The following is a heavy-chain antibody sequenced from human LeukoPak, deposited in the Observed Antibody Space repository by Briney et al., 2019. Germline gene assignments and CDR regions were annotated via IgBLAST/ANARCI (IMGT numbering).Heavy chain of an antibody. CDR1: GFTFSSYW. V-gene: IGHV3-7*03. CDR3: VRGLVGYCSGGAWDGTCFDY. CDR2: IKQDGNQK. D-gene: IGHD2-15*01. J-gene: IGHJ4*02. Sequence: GGSLRLSCAAPGFTFSSYWMSWVRQAPGKGLEWVAIIKQDGNQKNYVDSVKGRFTISRANAKNSLYLQMNSLRAEDTAVYYCVRGLVGYCSGGAWDGTCFDYWGQGTLVSVSS.